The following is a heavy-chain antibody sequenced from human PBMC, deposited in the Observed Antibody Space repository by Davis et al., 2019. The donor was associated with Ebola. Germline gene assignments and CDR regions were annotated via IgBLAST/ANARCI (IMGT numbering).Heavy chain of an antibody. V-gene: IGHV3-30-3*01. D-gene: IGHD6-19*01. CDR3: AREGVSSGRTGSFDY. J-gene: IGHJ4*02. Sequence: PGWSLRLSCIVSGIDFGTSIMHWVRQAPGKGLEWVALFPIDGGYTQYGDAVKGRFTISRDVSKNTVSLQMNSLRADDTAVYYCAREGVSSGRTGSFDYWGQGVLVTVSS. CDR2: FPIDGGYT. CDR1: GIDFGTSI.